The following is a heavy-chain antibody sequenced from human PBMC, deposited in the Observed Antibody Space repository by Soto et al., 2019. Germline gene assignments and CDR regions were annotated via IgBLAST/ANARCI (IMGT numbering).Heavy chain of an antibody. Sequence: ASVKVSCKASGGTFSSYAISWVRQAPGQGLEWMGEILPIFGTANYAQKFQGRVTITADESTSTAYMELSSLRSEDTAVYYCARDRGPSSGYYPYWFDPWGQGTLVTVSS. CDR2: ILPIFGTA. CDR1: GGTFSSYA. CDR3: ARDRGPSSGYYPYWFDP. D-gene: IGHD3-22*01. J-gene: IGHJ5*02. V-gene: IGHV1-69*13.